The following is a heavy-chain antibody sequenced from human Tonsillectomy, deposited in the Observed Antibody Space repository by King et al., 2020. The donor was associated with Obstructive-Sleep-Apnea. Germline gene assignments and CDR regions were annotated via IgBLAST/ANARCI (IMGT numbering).Heavy chain of an antibody. J-gene: IGHJ4*02. CDR2: ISGSGGST. CDR3: AKIDSYSSGWYGGPDY. D-gene: IGHD6-19*01. CDR1: GFTFSSYA. V-gene: IGHV3-23*04. Sequence: VQLVESGGGLVQPGGSLRLSCAASGFTFSSYAMSWVRQAPGKGLEWVSTISGSGGSTYYADSVKGRFTISRDNSKNTLFLQMNSLRAEDTAVYYCAKIDSYSSGWYGGPDYWGQGTLVTVSS.